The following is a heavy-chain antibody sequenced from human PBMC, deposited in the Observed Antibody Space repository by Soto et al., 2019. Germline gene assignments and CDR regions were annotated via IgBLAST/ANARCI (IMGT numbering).Heavy chain of an antibody. V-gene: IGHV3-7*01. D-gene: IGHD3-16*01. CDR2: IKQDGSEQ. CDR1: GFTFTSYW. CDR3: ARVGGCQPAEHFQH. Sequence: EVQLVESGGGLVQPGGALRLSCAASGFTFTSYWMSWVRQAPGKGLEWVANIKQDGSEQYYVDSVKGRFTISRDNAKNSLYLQMNSLRAEDTAVYYCARVGGCQPAEHFQHWGQGTLVTVSS. J-gene: IGHJ1*01.